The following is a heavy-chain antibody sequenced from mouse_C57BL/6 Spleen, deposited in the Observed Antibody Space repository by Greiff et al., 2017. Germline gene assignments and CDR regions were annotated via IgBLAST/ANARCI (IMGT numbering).Heavy chain of an antibody. CDR1: GYSITSGYY. V-gene: IGHV3-6*01. CDR3: ASSPYYYGSSDAMDY. D-gene: IGHD1-1*01. CDR2: ISYDGSN. J-gene: IGHJ4*01. Sequence: DVKLQESGPGLVKPSQSLSLTCSVTGYSITSGYYWNWIRQFPGNKLEWMGYISYDGSNNYNPSLKNRISITRDTSKNQFFLKLNSVTTEDTATYYCASSPYYYGSSDAMDYWGQGTSVTVSS.